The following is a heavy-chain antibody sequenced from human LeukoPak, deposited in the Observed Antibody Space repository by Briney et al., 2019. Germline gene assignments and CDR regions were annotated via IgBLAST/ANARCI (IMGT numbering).Heavy chain of an antibody. Sequence: ASVKVSCKTSGGTFTSYAISWVRQGPGQGLEWMGGIIPNFGTANFAQNLQGRVTITADKSASTVYMELSSLRSQDTAVYYCAREMYDSGGYRVSYFDFWGQGILVTVSS. CDR1: GGTFTSYA. V-gene: IGHV1-69*06. D-gene: IGHD3-22*01. J-gene: IGHJ4*02. CDR2: IIPNFGTA. CDR3: AREMYDSGGYRVSYFDF.